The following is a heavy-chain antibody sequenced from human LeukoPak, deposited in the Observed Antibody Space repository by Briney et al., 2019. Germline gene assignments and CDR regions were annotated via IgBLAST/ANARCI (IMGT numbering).Heavy chain of an antibody. CDR2: VNPKTGGT. CDR3: AREFSSKLEWLAYVTGDDAFDV. J-gene: IGHJ3*01. CDR1: GYSFTGYH. Sequence: ASVKVSCKAFGYSFTGYHLHWVRQAPSQGREWMGWVNPKTGGTNYARKVQGRVTMTRDTSINTVNMELSRLTSDDAAVYYCAREFSSKLEWLAYVTGDDAFDVWGQGTMITVS. V-gene: IGHV1-2*02. D-gene: IGHD3-3*01.